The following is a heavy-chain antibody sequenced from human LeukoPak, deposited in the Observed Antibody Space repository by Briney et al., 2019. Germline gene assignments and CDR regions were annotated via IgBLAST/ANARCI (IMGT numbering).Heavy chain of an antibody. CDR1: GFTFTYYA. Sequence: GGSLRPSCAASGFTFTYYAMNWVRQAPGKGLEWVSAISGSDGSTYYADYVKGRFTISRDNSKNTLYLQMNSLRAEDTAVYYCAKAGDYSYFDYWGQGTLVTVSS. J-gene: IGHJ4*02. D-gene: IGHD4-11*01. V-gene: IGHV3-23*01. CDR2: ISGSDGST. CDR3: AKAGDYSYFDY.